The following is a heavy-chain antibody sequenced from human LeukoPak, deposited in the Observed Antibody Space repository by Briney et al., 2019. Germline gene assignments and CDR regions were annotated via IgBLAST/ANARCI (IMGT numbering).Heavy chain of an antibody. D-gene: IGHD3-10*01. V-gene: IGHV1-69*04. CDR1: GYTFTGYY. J-gene: IGHJ4*02. CDR2: IIPILGIA. CDR3: AREALLGAPYYFDY. Sequence: ASVKVSCKASGYTFTGYYMHWVRQAPGQGLEWMGRIIPILGIANYAQKFQGRVTITADKSTSTAYMELSSLRSEDTAVYYCAREALLGAPYYFDYWGQGTLVTVSS.